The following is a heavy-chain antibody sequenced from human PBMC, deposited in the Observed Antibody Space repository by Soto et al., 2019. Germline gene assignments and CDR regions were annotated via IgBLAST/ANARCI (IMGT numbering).Heavy chain of an antibody. Sequence: GGSLRLSCAASGFTFTNYAMNWVRQAPGKALEWVSVISDSGGRTHYADSVKGRFAISRDNSMNTLYLQMNSLRAEDTAVYYCARVMYSSGGAFDIWGQGTMVTVSS. CDR3: ARVMYSSGGAFDI. D-gene: IGHD6-19*01. CDR1: GFTFTNYA. J-gene: IGHJ3*02. V-gene: IGHV3-23*01. CDR2: ISDSGGRT.